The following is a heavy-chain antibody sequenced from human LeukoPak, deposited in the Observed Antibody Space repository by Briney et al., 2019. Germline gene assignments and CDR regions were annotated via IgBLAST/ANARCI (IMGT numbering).Heavy chain of an antibody. V-gene: IGHV4-31*03. CDR1: GGSISSGGYY. J-gene: IGHJ4*02. CDR3: ARESAAEPPDY. Sequence: SETLFLTCTVSGGSISSGGYYWSWIRQHPGKGLEWIGYIYYSGSTYYNPSLKSRVTISVDTSKNQFSLKLSSVTAADTAVYYCARESAAEPPDYWGQGTLVTVSS. CDR2: IYYSGST. D-gene: IGHD6-25*01.